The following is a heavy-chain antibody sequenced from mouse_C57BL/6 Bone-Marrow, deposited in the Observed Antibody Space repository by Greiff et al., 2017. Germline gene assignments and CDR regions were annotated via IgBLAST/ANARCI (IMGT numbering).Heavy chain of an antibody. CDR2: IHPNSGST. J-gene: IGHJ3*01. CDR3: ARRAYSNTSCAY. Sequence: VQLQQPGAELVKPGASVKLSCKASGYTFTSYWMHWVKQRPGQGLEWIGMIHPNSGSTNYNEKFKSKATLTVDKSSSTAYMQLSSLTSKDSAVYYGARRAYSNTSCAYRGQGSRGIVSA. CDR1: GYTFTSYW. V-gene: IGHV1-64*01. D-gene: IGHD2-5*01.